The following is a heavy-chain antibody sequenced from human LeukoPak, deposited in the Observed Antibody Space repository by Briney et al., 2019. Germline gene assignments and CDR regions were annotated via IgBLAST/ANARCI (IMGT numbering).Heavy chain of an antibody. Sequence: KPGGSLRLSCAASGFTFSSYSMNWVRQAPGKGLEWVSSISSSSSYIYYADPVKGRFTISRDNAKNSLYLQMNSLRAEDTAVYYCARGGYYGDYEDYWGQGTLVTVSS. CDR3: ARGGYYGDYEDY. D-gene: IGHD4-17*01. V-gene: IGHV3-21*01. J-gene: IGHJ4*02. CDR1: GFTFSSYS. CDR2: ISSSSSYI.